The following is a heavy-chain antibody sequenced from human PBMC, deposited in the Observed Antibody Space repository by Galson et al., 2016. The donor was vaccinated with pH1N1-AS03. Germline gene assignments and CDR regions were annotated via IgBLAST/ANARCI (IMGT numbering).Heavy chain of an antibody. D-gene: IGHD3-10*01. Sequence: SVKVSCKASGYAFKNYGISWIRQAPGQGLEWMGRVTVSSGITNYAPKVQGRVTMTTDTSTNTAYMELRRLTSHDTAVYYCARDRSTSYYGAPDYWGQGSVVTVSS. CDR3: ARDRSTSYYGAPDY. V-gene: IGHV1-18*04. CDR2: VTVSSGIT. J-gene: IGHJ4*02. CDR1: GYAFKNYG.